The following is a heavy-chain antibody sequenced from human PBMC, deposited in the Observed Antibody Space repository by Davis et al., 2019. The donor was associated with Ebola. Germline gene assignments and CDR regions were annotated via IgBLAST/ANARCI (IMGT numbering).Heavy chain of an antibody. CDR1: GFTFSSYA. CDR2: ISSNGGST. V-gene: IGHV3-64D*08. Sequence: PGGSLRLSCSASGFTFSSYAMHWVRQAPGKGLEYVSAISSNGGSTYYADSVKGRLTISRDNSKNTLYLQMSSLHQGPIGLPPGTLLQEHLWG. J-gene: IGHJ6*01. CDR3: TLLQEHL.